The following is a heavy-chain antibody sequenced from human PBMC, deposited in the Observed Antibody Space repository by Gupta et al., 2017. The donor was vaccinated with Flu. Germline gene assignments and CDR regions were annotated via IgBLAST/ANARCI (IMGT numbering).Heavy chain of an antibody. CDR3: AKEQGVNYDSYSLGFHGFDI. Sequence: EVQLVESGGDLVQPGRSLSLCCAASGFTFKVYAMQWARQAPGKGLEWVSGISWNSDAIDYADSVKGRFTISRDNAKNSLYLEMKSLRAEDTALYYCAKEQGVNYDSYSLGFHGFDIWGQGTMVTVSP. CDR1: GFTFKVYA. V-gene: IGHV3-9*01. D-gene: IGHD3-22*01. J-gene: IGHJ3*02. CDR2: ISWNSDAI.